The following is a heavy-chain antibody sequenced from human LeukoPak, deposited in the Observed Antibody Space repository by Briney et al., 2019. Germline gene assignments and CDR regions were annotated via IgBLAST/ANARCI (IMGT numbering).Heavy chain of an antibody. CDR2: ISGSGNTT. CDR1: GFTFSSYA. J-gene: IGHJ4*02. Sequence: SGGSLRLSCAASGFTFSSYAMSWVRQPPGKGLEWVSAISGSGNTTPYADSVKGRFTISRDNSRNTLYLQMNSLRAEDTAVYYCARVHYNTAMVDIDYWGQGTLVTVSS. CDR3: ARVHYNTAMVDIDY. D-gene: IGHD5-18*01. V-gene: IGHV3-23*01.